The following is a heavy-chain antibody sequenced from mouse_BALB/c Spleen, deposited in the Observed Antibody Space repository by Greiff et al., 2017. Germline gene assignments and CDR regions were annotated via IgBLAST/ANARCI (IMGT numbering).Heavy chain of an antibody. CDR3: ARDASLYDYFDY. J-gene: IGHJ2*01. Sequence: EVKLVESGGGLVKPGGSLKLSCAASGFTFSSYAMSWVRQTPEKRLEWVASISSGGSTYYPDSVKGRFTISRDNARNILYLQMSSLRSEDTAMYYCARDASLYDYFDYWGQGTTLTVSS. CDR1: GFTFSSYA. CDR2: ISSGGST. V-gene: IGHV5-6-5*01. D-gene: IGHD2-3*01.